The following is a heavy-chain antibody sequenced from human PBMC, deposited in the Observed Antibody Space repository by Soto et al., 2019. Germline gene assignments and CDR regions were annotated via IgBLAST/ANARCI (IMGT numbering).Heavy chain of an antibody. CDR3: AREVVAATYDY. V-gene: IGHV3-64*01. D-gene: IGHD2-15*01. CDR1: GFTFSSYA. J-gene: IGHJ4*02. Sequence: LRLSCAASGFTFSSYALHWVRQAPGEGLEYVSTISGNGGSTYYANSVKGRFTISRDNSKNTLYLQMGSLRAEGMGVYFCAREVVAATYDYWGQGTLVTVSS. CDR2: ISGNGGST.